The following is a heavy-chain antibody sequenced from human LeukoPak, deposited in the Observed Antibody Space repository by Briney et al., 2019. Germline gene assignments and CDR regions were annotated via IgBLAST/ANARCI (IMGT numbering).Heavy chain of an antibody. CDR2: ISGYNGNT. V-gene: IGHV1-18*01. CDR1: GYTFSSYG. J-gene: IGHJ3*02. Sequence: ASVKVSCKASGYTFSSYGISWVRQAPGQGLEWMGWISGYNGNTNYAQKLQGRVTMTTETSTSTAYMDLRSLRSDDTAVYYCARDPPFRGNYYDGSGYHDALNIWGQGTMVTVSS. D-gene: IGHD3-22*01. CDR3: ARDPPFRGNYYDGSGYHDALNI.